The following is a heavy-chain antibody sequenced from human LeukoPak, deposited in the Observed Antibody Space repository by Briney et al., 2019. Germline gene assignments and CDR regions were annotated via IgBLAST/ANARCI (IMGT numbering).Heavy chain of an antibody. D-gene: IGHD2-2*01. CDR3: ARVGFGIVVVPAASPFSRGERWFDP. CDR1: GYTLSTYY. V-gene: IGHV1-46*01. J-gene: IGHJ5*02. CDR2: LNPSGDQR. Sequence: WASVKVSCKTSGYTLSTYYMHWVRQAPGQGLEWMGILNPSGDQRIYAQKFQDRVTMTWDTSTSTVYMELNSLASDDTAVYYCARVGFGIVVVPAASPFSRGERWFDPWGQGTLVTVSS.